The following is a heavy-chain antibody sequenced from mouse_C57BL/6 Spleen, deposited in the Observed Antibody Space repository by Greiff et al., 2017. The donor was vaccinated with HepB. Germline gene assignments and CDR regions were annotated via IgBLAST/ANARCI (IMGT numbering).Heavy chain of an antibody. J-gene: IGHJ3*01. CDR2: ISYDGSN. CDR1: GYSITSGYY. V-gene: IGHV3-6*01. CDR3: ARENYSNYWFAY. D-gene: IGHD2-5*01. Sequence: EVQRVESGPGLVKPSQSLSLTCSVTGYSITSGYYWNWIRQFPGNKLEWMGYISYDGSNNYNPSLKNRISITRDTSKNQFFLKLNSVTTEDTATYYCARENYSNYWFAYWGQGTLVTVSA.